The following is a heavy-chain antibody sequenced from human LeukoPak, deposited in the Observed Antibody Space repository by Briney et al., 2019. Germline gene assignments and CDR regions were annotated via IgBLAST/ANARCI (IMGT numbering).Heavy chain of an antibody. CDR3: AHWGSAGPFDY. CDR1: GFTFAGYA. Sequence: GGSLPLSCAASGFTFAGYAMTWVRQAPGKGLEWVSLISWCGGSTYSTDVVKGRFTISRDNSQNALYLRMNSLRAEDTAVYYCAHWGSAGPFDYRGAGNPGTVSS. CDR2: ISWCGGST. J-gene: IGHJ4*02. V-gene: IGHV3-23*01. D-gene: IGHD3-16*01.